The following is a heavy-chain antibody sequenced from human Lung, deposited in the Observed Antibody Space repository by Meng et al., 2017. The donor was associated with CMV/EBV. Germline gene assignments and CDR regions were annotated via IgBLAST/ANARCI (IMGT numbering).Heavy chain of an antibody. CDR1: GGSISSSNG. D-gene: IGHD6-19*01. V-gene: IGHV4-4*02. CDR2: IYHSGST. Sequence: VQLQASGPGVVKPSGPLSLTCGVSGGSISSSNGWSWVRQPPGKGLEWIGEIYHSGSTNYNPSLKSRVTISVDKSKNQFSLKLSSVTAADTAVYYCASFPPPGKQWLVTDYWGQGTLVTVSS. J-gene: IGHJ4*02. CDR3: ASFPPPGKQWLVTDY.